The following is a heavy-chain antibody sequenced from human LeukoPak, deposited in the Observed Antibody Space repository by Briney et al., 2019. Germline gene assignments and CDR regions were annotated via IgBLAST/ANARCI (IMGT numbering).Heavy chain of an antibody. V-gene: IGHV1-18*01. CDR2: ISTSNGNT. CDR1: GYTFTSYG. Sequence: ASVRVSCKTSGYTFTSYGIARVRQAPGQGLEWMGCISTSNGNTKYVENFQGRVTMTTDTSTSTAYKEVRSLRSDDTALYYCARVHGYYTGIYYFDFWGQGSLVTVSS. J-gene: IGHJ4*02. CDR3: ARVHGYYTGIYYFDF. D-gene: IGHD4-23*01.